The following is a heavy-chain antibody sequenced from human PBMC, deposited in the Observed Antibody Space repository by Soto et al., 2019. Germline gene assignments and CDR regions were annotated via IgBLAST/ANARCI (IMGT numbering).Heavy chain of an antibody. Sequence: ASETLSLTCTVSGGSISSYYWSWIRQPPGKGLEWIGYIYYSGSTNYNPSLKSRVTISVDTSKNQFSLKLSSVTAADTAVYYCARVVRGAAGPYYYYGMDVWGQGTTVTVSS. D-gene: IGHD6-13*01. CDR1: GGSISSYY. V-gene: IGHV4-59*01. J-gene: IGHJ6*02. CDR3: ARVVRGAAGPYYYYGMDV. CDR2: IYYSGST.